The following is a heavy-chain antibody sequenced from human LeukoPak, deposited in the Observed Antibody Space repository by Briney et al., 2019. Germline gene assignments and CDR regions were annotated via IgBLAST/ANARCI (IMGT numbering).Heavy chain of an antibody. CDR3: AKDGDSSSDY. Sequence: PGGSLRLPCAASGFTFNNYAMSWVRQAPGKGLEWVSAISDSGGSTYYADSVKGRFTISRDNSKNTLYLQMNSLGAEDTAVYYCAKDGDSSSDYWGQGTLVTVSS. J-gene: IGHJ4*02. V-gene: IGHV3-23*01. CDR2: ISDSGGST. D-gene: IGHD6-6*01. CDR1: GFTFNNYA.